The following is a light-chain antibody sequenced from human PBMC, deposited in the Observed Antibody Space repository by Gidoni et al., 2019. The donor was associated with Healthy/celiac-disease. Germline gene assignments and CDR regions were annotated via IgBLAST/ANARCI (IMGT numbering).Light chain of an antibody. CDR3: QQRSNWPGT. V-gene: IGKV3-11*01. CDR2: DAS. Sequence: EIVLTQSPATLSLSPGERATLACRASQSVSSYLAWDQQKPGQAPRLLIYDASNRATGIPARFSGSGSGTDFTLTISSLEPEDFAVYYCQQRSNWPGTFXPXTKVDIK. CDR1: QSVSSY. J-gene: IGKJ3*01.